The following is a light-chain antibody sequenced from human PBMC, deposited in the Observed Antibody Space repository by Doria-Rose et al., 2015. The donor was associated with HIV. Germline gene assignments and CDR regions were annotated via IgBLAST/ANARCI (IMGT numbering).Light chain of an antibody. V-gene: IGKV3-20*01. CDR3: HQYGTSWT. CDR1: QSFSSTY. J-gene: IGKJ1*01. Sequence: TQSPGTLSLSPGERATLSCRASQSFSSTYLAWYQQKPGQAPSLLIYDGSTRATSIPDRFGASGSGTDFTLTINRLEPEDFALYYCHQYGTSWTFGQGTKVEI. CDR2: DGS.